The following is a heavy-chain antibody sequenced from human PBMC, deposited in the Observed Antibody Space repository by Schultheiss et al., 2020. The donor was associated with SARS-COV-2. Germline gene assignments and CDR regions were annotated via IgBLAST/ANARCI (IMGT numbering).Heavy chain of an antibody. Sequence: SVKVSCKASGGTFSSYAISWVRQAPGQGLEWMGGIIPIFGTANYAQKFQGRVTITADESTSTAYMELSSLRSEDTAVYYCARGKYYYDSSGYFRPRYYYGMDVWGQGTTVTVSS. V-gene: IGHV1-69*13. D-gene: IGHD3-22*01. CDR2: IIPIFGTA. CDR3: ARGKYYYDSSGYFRPRYYYGMDV. CDR1: GGTFSSYA. J-gene: IGHJ6*02.